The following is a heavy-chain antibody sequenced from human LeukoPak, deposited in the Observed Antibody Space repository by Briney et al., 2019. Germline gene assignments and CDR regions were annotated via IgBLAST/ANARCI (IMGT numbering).Heavy chain of an antibody. CDR2: INPNSGGT. CDR3: ARASSGRAPDY. J-gene: IGHJ4*02. D-gene: IGHD1-26*01. CDR1: GYTFTGYY. Sequence: RASVKVSCKASGYTFTGYYMHWVRQAPGQGLEWMGWINPNSGGTNYAQKFQGRVTMTRDTSISTAYMELSRLRSDDTAVYCCARASSGRAPDYWGQGTLVTVSS. V-gene: IGHV1-2*02.